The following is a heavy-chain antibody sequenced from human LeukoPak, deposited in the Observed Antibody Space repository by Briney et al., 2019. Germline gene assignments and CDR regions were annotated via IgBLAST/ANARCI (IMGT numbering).Heavy chain of an antibody. CDR3: ARSQWLVRGYYFDY. V-gene: IGHV3-11*01. CDR1: GFIFSDYY. D-gene: IGHD6-19*01. J-gene: IGHJ4*02. CDR2: ISSSGSTM. Sequence: GGSLRLSCAASGFIFSDYYMSWIRQAPGKGREWVSYISSSGSTMYYTDSVKGRFTISRDNAKDSLYLQMNSLRAEDTAVYYCARSQWLVRGYYFDYWGQGTLVTVSS.